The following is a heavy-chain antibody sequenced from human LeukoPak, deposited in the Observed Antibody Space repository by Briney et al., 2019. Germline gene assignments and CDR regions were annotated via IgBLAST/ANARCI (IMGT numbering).Heavy chain of an antibody. CDR3: AKDYYGSGSYSYYYYYGMDV. CDR1: GDSVSSNSAA. Sequence: SQTLSLTCAISGDSVSSNSAARNWIRQSPSRGLEWLGRTYYRSKWYNDYAVSVKSRITINPDTSKNQFSLQLNSVTPEDTAVYYCAKDYYGSGSYSYYYYYGMDVWGQGTTVTVSS. V-gene: IGHV6-1*01. J-gene: IGHJ6*02. D-gene: IGHD3-10*01. CDR2: TYYRSKWYN.